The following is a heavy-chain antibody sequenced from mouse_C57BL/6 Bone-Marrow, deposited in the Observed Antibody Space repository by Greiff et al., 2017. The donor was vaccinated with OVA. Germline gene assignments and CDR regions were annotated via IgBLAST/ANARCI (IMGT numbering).Heavy chain of an antibody. D-gene: IGHD1-1*01. J-gene: IGHJ4*01. Sequence: DVHLVESGGGLVQPKGSLKLSCAASGFTFNTYAMHWVRQAPGKGLEWVARIRSKSSNYATYYADSVKDRFTISRDDSQSMLYLQMNNLKTEETAMYYCVRDGITAVVRGDYYARDYWGQGTSVTVSS. CDR2: IRSKSSNYAT. V-gene: IGHV10-3*01. CDR3: VRDGITAVVRGDYYARDY. CDR1: GFTFNTYA.